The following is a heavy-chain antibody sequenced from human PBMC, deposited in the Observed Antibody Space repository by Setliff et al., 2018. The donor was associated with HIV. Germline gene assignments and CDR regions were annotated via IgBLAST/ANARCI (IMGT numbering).Heavy chain of an antibody. D-gene: IGHD2-15*01. Sequence: ETLSLTCPVSGDSVSTRNSFWGWIRQPPGKGLEWIGSFSYNGGRRYTPSLKSRVTISADMSKNQFSLNLNSVTAADTAVYYCVKHVDSDFSGDPDWFDPWGQGIPVTVSS. V-gene: IGHV4-39*01. CDR2: FSYNGGR. J-gene: IGHJ5*02. CDR1: GDSVSTRNSF. CDR3: VKHVDSDFSGDPDWFDP.